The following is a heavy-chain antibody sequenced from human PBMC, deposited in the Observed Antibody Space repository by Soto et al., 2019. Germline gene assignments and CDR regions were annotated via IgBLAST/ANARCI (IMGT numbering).Heavy chain of an antibody. CDR1: GFSFSLYV. J-gene: IGHJ5*02. CDR2: ISGSGGST. D-gene: IGHD2-2*01. Sequence: PGGSLGLSFAASGFSFSLYVMCWVRQTQGKGLEWVSAISGSGGSTYYADSVKGRFTISRDNSKNTLYLQMNSLRAEDTAVYYCAGGCSSTSCYPIVSWFDPWGQGTLVTVSS. CDR3: AGGCSSTSCYPIVSWFDP. V-gene: IGHV3-23*01.